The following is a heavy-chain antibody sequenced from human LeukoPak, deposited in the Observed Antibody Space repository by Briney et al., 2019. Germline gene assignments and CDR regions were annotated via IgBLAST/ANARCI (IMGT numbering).Heavy chain of an antibody. J-gene: IGHJ6*03. CDR3: ARDLSSSPSRRYYYYYYMDV. V-gene: IGHV3-7*01. CDR1: GFTFSSYW. CDR2: IKQDGSEK. Sequence: GGSLRLSCAASGFTFSSYWMSWVRQAPGKGLEWVANIKQDGSEKYYVDSVKGRFTISRDNAKNSLYLQMNSLRAEDTAVYYCARDLSSSPSRRYYYYYYMDVWGKGTTVTVSS. D-gene: IGHD2-2*01.